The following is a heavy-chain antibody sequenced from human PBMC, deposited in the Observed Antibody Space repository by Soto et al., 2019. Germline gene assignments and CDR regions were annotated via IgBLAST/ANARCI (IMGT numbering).Heavy chain of an antibody. D-gene: IGHD3-10*01. Sequence: EVQLLESGGGLVQPGGSLRLCCAASGFTFNNYAMTWVRQAPGKGLEWVSAISGGGDTTSYADSVKGRFTVSRDGSKNTLYLQMSSLRAEDTALYYCAKGRCGSGSLTPRVDFWGQGTLVTVSS. J-gene: IGHJ4*02. V-gene: IGHV3-23*01. CDR2: ISGGGDTT. CDR1: GFTFNNYA. CDR3: AKGRCGSGSLTPRVDF.